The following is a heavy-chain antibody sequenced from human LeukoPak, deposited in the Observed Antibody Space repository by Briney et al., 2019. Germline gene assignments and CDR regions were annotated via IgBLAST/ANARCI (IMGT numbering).Heavy chain of an antibody. CDR2: IYYSGST. V-gene: IGHV4-59*08. D-gene: IGHD2-2*01. CDR1: GGSISGYS. Sequence: SETLSLTCTVSGGSISGYSWSWIRQPPGKGLEWIGYIYYSGSTNYNPSLKSRVTISVDTSKNQFSLKLSSVTAADTAVYYCARHVRFRYCSSTSCHDAFDIWGQGTMVTVSS. CDR3: ARHVRFRYCSSTSCHDAFDI. J-gene: IGHJ3*02.